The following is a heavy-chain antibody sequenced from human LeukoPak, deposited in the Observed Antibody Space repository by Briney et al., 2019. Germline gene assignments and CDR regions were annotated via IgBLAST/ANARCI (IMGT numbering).Heavy chain of an antibody. CDR3: ARGFRAVTTDTSTYYFYYYMDV. V-gene: IGHV3-21*04. CDR2: ISSSSSYI. CDR1: GFTFSSYS. Sequence: GGSLRLSCAASGFTFSSYSMNWVRQAPGKGLEWVSSISSSSSYIYYADSVKGRFTISRDNAKNSLYLQMNSLRAEDTALYYCARGFRAVTTDTSTYYFYYYMDVWGKGTTVTVSS. D-gene: IGHD4-17*01. J-gene: IGHJ6*03.